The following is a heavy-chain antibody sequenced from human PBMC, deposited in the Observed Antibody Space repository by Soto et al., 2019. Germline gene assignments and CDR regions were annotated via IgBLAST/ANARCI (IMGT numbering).Heavy chain of an antibody. CDR2: IKQDGSEK. D-gene: IGHD3-22*01. CDR1: GFTCSSYW. CDR3: ARTTKNYYYDSSGYYLWYFDF. Sequence: GGSLRLSCAASGFTCSSYWMSWFRQAPGKGLEWVANIKQDGSEKYYVDSVKCLFTISRDNAKNSLYLQMNSLRAEDTAVYYCARTTKNYYYDSSGYYLWYFDFWGQGTQVTVTS. J-gene: IGHJ4*02. V-gene: IGHV3-7*04.